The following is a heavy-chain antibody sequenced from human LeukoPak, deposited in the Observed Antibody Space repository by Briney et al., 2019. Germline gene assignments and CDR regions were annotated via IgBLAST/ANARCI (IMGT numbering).Heavy chain of an antibody. CDR2: IKQDGSEK. V-gene: IGHV3-7*03. CDR1: GFTFSSYW. J-gene: IGHJ4*02. D-gene: IGHD3-9*01. Sequence: GGSLRLSCAASGFTFSSYWMRWVRQAPGKGLEWVANIKQDGSEKYYVDSVKGRFTISRDNAKNSLYLQMNSLSAEDTAVYYCAREGYDISILFDYWGQGTLVTVSS. CDR3: AREGYDISILFDY.